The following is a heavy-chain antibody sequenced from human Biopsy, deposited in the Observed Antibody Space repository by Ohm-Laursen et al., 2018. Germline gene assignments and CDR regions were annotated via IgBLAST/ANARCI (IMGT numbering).Heavy chain of an antibody. J-gene: IGHJ3*01. D-gene: IGHD3-3*01. CDR3: ARLYRLDDYWNDDPPDAFDV. Sequence: GTLSLTCSVSGGSISSDYWSWIRQPPRKGLEWIGYISSRGSTNYNPSLRGRVTIKVDTSKNQFSLKLTSVTAADTAVFFCARLYRLDDYWNDDPPDAFDVWGQGTMVTVSS. V-gene: IGHV4-59*01. CDR2: ISSRGST. CDR1: GGSISSDY.